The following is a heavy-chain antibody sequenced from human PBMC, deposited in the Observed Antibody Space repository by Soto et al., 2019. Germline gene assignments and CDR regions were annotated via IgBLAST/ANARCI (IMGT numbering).Heavy chain of an antibody. CDR2: FFIGGDT. CDR1: GFVVTNYY. V-gene: IGHV3-53*01. Sequence: PXESLLLSGAASGFVVTNYYMSWVRQAPGKGLEWVAVFFIGGDTHYAESVKGRFTISRDNSKNTLYLQMNSLRAEDTAVYYCAREPLWSGPLPLDAFDLWGQGTMVTVS. D-gene: IGHD3-3*01. CDR3: AREPLWSGPLPLDAFDL. J-gene: IGHJ3*01.